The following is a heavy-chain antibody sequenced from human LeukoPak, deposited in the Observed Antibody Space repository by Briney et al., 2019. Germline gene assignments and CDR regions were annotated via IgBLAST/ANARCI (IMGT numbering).Heavy chain of an antibody. CDR2: IRSKANSYAT. D-gene: IGHD6-13*01. V-gene: IGHV3-73*01. CDR1: GFTFSVSA. Sequence: GGSLRLSCAASGFTFSVSAMHWVRQASGKGLEWVGRIRSKANSYATAYAASVKGRFTISRDDSKNTAYLQMNSLKTEDTAVYYCTSAIAAASFDYWGQGTLVTVSS. CDR3: TSAIAAASFDY. J-gene: IGHJ4*02.